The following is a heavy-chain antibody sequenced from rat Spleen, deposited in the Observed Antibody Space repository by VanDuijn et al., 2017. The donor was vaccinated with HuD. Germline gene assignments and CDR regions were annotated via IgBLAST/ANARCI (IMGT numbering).Heavy chain of an antibody. Sequence: EVQLVASDGGLVQPGRSLKLSCAASGFTLSDSCMVCVRQAPAKGLEWVATISSGGGDTYYRDSVKGRFTISRYIAKSILFLEMDSLRSEDTATYYCARQLDYVDYWGQGVMVTVAS. J-gene: IGHJ2*01. CDR2: ISSGGGDT. CDR1: GFTLSDSC. CDR3: ARQLDYVDY. V-gene: IGHV5-25*01.